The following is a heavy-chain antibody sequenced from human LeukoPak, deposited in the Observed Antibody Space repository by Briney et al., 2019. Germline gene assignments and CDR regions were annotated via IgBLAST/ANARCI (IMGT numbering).Heavy chain of an antibody. Sequence: PGGSLRLSCVASGLTFTNYGMMWVRQAPGKGLVWVSYIDGDGRTTTYADSVKGRFTIFRDNAKNSLYLQMDSLRVEDTAVYYCANGDGFDYWGQGTLVTVSS. CDR2: IDGDGRTT. CDR1: GLTFTNYG. D-gene: IGHD2-8*01. J-gene: IGHJ4*02. V-gene: IGHV3-74*01. CDR3: ANGDGFDY.